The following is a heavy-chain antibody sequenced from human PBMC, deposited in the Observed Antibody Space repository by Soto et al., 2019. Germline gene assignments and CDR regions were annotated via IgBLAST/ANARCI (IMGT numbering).Heavy chain of an antibody. CDR3: ARSIEAMASFDY. J-gene: IGHJ4*02. V-gene: IGHV4-30-4*01. D-gene: IGHD5-18*01. CDR2: IYYSGNT. CDR1: GGSIGSGDYY. Sequence: PSETLSLTCTVSGGSIGSGDYYWSWIRQPPGKGLEWIGYIYYSGNTYYNPSLKSRVTISVDKSKNQFSLKLSSVTAADTAVYYCARSIEAMASFDYWGQGTLVTVSS.